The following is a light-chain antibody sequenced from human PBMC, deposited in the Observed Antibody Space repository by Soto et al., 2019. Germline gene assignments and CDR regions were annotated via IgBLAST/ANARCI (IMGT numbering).Light chain of an antibody. V-gene: IGKV3-15*01. CDR2: GAS. CDR3: QQYDNWPLT. Sequence: EIVMTQSPATLPVSPGERATLSCRASQSVSSNLAWYQQKPGQAPRFLIYGASTRATGIPARFSGSGSGTEFTLTISSLLSEDFAVYYCQQYDNWPLTFGGGTKVEIK. J-gene: IGKJ4*01. CDR1: QSVSSN.